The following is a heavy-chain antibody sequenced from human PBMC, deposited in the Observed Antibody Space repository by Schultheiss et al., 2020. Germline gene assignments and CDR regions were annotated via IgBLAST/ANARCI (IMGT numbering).Heavy chain of an antibody. J-gene: IGHJ5*02. D-gene: IGHD3-10*01. CDR3: ARHLMVRGWGYWFDP. CDR1: GGSISSGGYS. CDR2: IYHSAST. V-gene: IGHV4-30-2*01. Sequence: SQTLSLTCAVSGGSISSGGYSWSWIRQPPGKGLEWIGYIYHSASTYYNPSLKSRVTISVDRSKNQFSLKLSSVTAADTAVYYCARHLMVRGWGYWFDPWGQGTLVTVSS.